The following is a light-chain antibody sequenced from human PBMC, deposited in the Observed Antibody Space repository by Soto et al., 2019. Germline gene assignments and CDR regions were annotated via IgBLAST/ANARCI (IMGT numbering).Light chain of an antibody. Sequence: DIQMTQSPSTLSASVGDRVTITCRASQSISNWLAWYQQKPGKAPTLLIYDVSRLESGVPSRFSGSGSGTEFTLTISSLQSDDFAVYYCQRYENWPWAFGQGTKVDI. CDR2: DVS. CDR3: QRYENWPWA. CDR1: QSISNW. J-gene: IGKJ1*01. V-gene: IGKV1-5*01.